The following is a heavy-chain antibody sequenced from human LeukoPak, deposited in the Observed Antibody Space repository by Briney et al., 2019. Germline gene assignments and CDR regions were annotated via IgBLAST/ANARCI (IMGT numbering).Heavy chain of an antibody. Sequence: GGSLRLSCAASGFTFSDYTMNWVRVAPGKGLEWVSSISSSSSYIYYADSEKGRFTISRDNAKNSLYLQMNSLRAEDTAVYYCVRDGGDCGGDCYPYYYYGMDVWGQGTTVTVSS. CDR3: VRDGGDCGGDCYPYYYYGMDV. D-gene: IGHD2-21*02. CDR1: GFTFSDYT. J-gene: IGHJ6*02. V-gene: IGHV3-21*01. CDR2: ISSSSSYI.